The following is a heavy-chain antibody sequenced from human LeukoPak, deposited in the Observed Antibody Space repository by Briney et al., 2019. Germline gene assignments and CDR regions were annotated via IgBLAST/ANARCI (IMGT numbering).Heavy chain of an antibody. D-gene: IGHD2-21*02. Sequence: GGSLRLSCATSGFSLSRYALSWVRPAPGKGLEWVSAISGSGGSTYYADSVKGRYTISRDNSKNTLCLQMSSLRAEDTAVYYCAKDLVTAAGWGQGTLVTVSS. CDR3: AKDLVTAAG. J-gene: IGHJ4*02. CDR2: ISGSGGST. CDR1: GFSLSRYA. V-gene: IGHV3-23*01.